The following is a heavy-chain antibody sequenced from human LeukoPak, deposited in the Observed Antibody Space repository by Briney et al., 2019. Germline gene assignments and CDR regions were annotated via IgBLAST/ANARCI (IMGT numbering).Heavy chain of an antibody. V-gene: IGHV5-51*01. J-gene: IGHJ4*02. Sequence: KVSCKASGYTFTGYYMHWVRQAPGQGLEWMGIIYPGDSDTRYSPSFQGQVTISADKSISTAYLQWSSLKASDTAMYYCARYYDFWSGGSDYWGQGTLVTVSS. CDR2: IYPGDSDT. CDR3: ARYYDFWSGGSDY. D-gene: IGHD3-3*01. CDR1: GYTFTGYY.